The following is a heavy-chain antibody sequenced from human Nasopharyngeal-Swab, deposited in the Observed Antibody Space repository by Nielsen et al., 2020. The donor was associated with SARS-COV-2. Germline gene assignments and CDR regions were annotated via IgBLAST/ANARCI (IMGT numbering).Heavy chain of an antibody. J-gene: IGHJ4*02. CDR1: GYTFTSYA. CDR3: ARDLAAVYYDSSDYDY. Sequence: ASVKVSCKASGYTFTSYAMNWVRQAPGQGLEGMGWINTNTGNPTYAQGFTGRFVFSLDTSVSTAYLQISSLKAEDTAVYYCARDLAAVYYDSSDYDYWGQGTLVTVSS. V-gene: IGHV7-4-1*02. D-gene: IGHD3-22*01. CDR2: INTNTGNP.